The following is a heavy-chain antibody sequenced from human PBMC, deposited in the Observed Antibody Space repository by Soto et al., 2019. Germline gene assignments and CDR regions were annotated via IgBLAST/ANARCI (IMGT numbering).Heavy chain of an antibody. D-gene: IGHD3-10*01. CDR2: INHSGST. J-gene: IGHJ4*02. CDR1: GGSFSGYY. Sequence: QVQLQQWGAGLLKPSETLSLTCAVYGGSFSGYYWSWIRQPPGKGLEWIGEINHSGSTNYNPSLKSRVTISVDTSKNQFSLKLSSVTAADTAVYYCARVKYGSGSYPVGGFDYWGQGTLVTVSS. CDR3: ARVKYGSGSYPVGGFDY. V-gene: IGHV4-34*01.